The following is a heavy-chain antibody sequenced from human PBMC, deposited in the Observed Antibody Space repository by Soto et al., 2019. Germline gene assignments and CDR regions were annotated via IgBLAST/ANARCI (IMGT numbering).Heavy chain of an antibody. J-gene: IGHJ2*01. CDR3: ANRAILGAQGMAYFDL. D-gene: IGHD1-26*01. V-gene: IGHV3-30*04. Sequence: QVQLMESGGGVVQPGRSLRLSCAASGFTFNTYAMHWVRQAPGKGLEWVAVITPDGTEQYYADSVKGRFTISRDNSKNTLYLQMNSLGLEDMSIYHCANRAILGAQGMAYFDLWGRGTLVTVSS. CDR2: ITPDGTEQ. CDR1: GFTFNTYA.